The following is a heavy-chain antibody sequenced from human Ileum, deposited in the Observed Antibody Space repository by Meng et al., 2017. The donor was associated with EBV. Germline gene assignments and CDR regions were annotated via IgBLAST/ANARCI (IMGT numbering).Heavy chain of an antibody. V-gene: IGHV4-61*01. CDR2: IYYSGTT. CDR1: GGSVSISSYY. D-gene: IGHD5-18*01. Sequence: QVELHEAVPGLVKPSETLSLTCTVSGGSVSISSYYWSWIRQPPGKGLEWIGYIYYSGTTNYNPSLESRVTISVDTSKNQFSLKLRSVAASDTAVYYCARGWDTAMDSGWGQGTLVTVSS. J-gene: IGHJ4*02. CDR3: ARGWDTAMDSG.